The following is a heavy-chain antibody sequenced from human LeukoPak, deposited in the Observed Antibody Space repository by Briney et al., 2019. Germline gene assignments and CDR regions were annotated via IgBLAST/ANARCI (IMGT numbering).Heavy chain of an antibody. CDR2: ISSSSSTI. D-gene: IGHD3-22*01. CDR3: ARDGDSSGYYWDFDY. Sequence: SGGSLRLSCAASGFTFSSYSMNWVRQAPGKGLEWVSYISSSSSTIYYADSVKGRFTISRDNAKNSLYLQMNSLRDEDTAVYYCARDGDSSGYYWDFDYWGQGTLVTVSS. V-gene: IGHV3-48*02. CDR1: GFTFSSYS. J-gene: IGHJ4*02.